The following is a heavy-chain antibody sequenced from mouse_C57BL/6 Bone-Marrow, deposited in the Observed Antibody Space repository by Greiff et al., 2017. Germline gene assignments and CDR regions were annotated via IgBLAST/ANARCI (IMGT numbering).Heavy chain of an antibody. V-gene: IGHV1-7*01. CDR3: ARETGPYYFDC. CDR1: GYTFTSYW. Sequence: VHLVESGAELAKPGASVKLSCKASGYTFTSYWMHWVKQRPGQGLEWIGYINPSSGYTKYNQTFKDKATLTADKSSSTAYMQLSSLTYEDSAVYYCARETGPYYFDCWGQGTTLTVSS. CDR2: INPSSGYT. D-gene: IGHD4-1*01. J-gene: IGHJ2*01.